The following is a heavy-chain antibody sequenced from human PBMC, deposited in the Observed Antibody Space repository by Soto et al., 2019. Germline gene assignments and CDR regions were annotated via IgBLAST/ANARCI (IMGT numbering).Heavy chain of an antibody. Sequence: SETLSLTCTVSGGSINSYFWSWIRRSPGKGLEWIGHIYYSGSTSYSPSLKSRVSISVDTSKNQFSLEVHSVTAADTAVYYCARAGKKMVQFDYWGQGTPVTISS. D-gene: IGHD3-10*01. CDR3: ARAGKKMVQFDY. CDR1: GGSINSYF. V-gene: IGHV4-59*01. J-gene: IGHJ4*02. CDR2: IYYSGST.